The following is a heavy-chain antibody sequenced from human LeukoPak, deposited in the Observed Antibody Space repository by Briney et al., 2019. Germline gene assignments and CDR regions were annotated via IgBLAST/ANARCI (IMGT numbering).Heavy chain of an antibody. CDR2: INPIFGTA. CDR3: ASRATLLVGAFDI. D-gene: IGHD2-8*02. Sequence: ASVKVSCKASGGAFRSYAISWVRQAPGQGLEWMGGINPIFGTANYAQKLQGRVTITADKSTSTVYMEVSSLRSEDTAVYYFASRATLLVGAFDIWGQGTMVTVSS. CDR1: GGAFRSYA. V-gene: IGHV1-69*06. J-gene: IGHJ3*02.